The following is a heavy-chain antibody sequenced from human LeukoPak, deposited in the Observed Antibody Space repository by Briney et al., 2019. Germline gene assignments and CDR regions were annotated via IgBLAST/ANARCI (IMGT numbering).Heavy chain of an antibody. J-gene: IGHJ4*02. CDR3: AKDFDSSGSLFDY. Sequence: GGSLRLSCAASGFTFTNYWMSWVRQAPGKGLEWVSAISGSGGSTYYADSVKGRFTISRDNSKNTLYLQMNSLRAEDTAVYYCAKDFDSSGSLFDYWGQGTLVTVSS. CDR2: ISGSGGST. CDR1: GFTFTNYW. V-gene: IGHV3-23*01. D-gene: IGHD3-22*01.